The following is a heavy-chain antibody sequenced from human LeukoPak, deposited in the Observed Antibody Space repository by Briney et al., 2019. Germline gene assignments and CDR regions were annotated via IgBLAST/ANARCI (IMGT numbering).Heavy chain of an antibody. CDR3: AREGNNWNYGKCYFDY. CDR1: GFTFSSYA. CDR2: VSGGDSST. J-gene: IGHJ4*02. D-gene: IGHD1-7*01. V-gene: IGHV3-23*01. Sequence: GGSLRLSCAASGFTFSSYAMSWVRQAPGKGLEWVSTVSGGDSSTYYEDSVKGRFTVSRDNAKNSLYLQMNSLRAEDTAVYYCAREGNNWNYGKCYFDYWGQGTLVTVSS.